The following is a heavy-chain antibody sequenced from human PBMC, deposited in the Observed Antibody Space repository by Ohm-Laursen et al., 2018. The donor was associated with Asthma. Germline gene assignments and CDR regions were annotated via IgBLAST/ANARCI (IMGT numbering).Heavy chain of an antibody. CDR3: VRDYCIDGFCSKAFDP. CDR1: GYTFSRYS. D-gene: IGHD2-8*01. V-gene: IGHV3-21*01. CDR2: ISSNSAYI. J-gene: IGHJ5*02. Sequence: GSLRLSCAASGYTFSRYSIHWVRQIPGKGLEWVSTISSNSAYIYYADSVKGRFTISRDNARDLVFLQLNSLRAEDTAVYYCVRDYCIDGFCSKAFDPWGQGTLVTVSS.